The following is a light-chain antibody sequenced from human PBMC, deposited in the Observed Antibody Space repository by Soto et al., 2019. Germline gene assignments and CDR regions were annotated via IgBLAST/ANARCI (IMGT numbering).Light chain of an antibody. CDR3: QAWDTGIRV. CDR1: SGHSRYA. V-gene: IGLV4-69*01. Sequence: QSVLTQSPSASASLGASVKLTCTLSSGHSRYAIAWHQQQPEKGPRFLMTLNSDGRHIKGNGIPDRFSGSSSGTERYLTISSLQSEDEADYYCQAWDTGIRVFGGGTKLTVL. J-gene: IGLJ2*01. CDR2: LNSDGRH.